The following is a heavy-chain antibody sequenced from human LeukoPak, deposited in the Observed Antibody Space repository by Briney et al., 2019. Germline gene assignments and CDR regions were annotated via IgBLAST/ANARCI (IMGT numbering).Heavy chain of an antibody. CDR1: GGSISRYH. CDR3: ARGGAGSYWAAFDI. J-gene: IGHJ3*02. CDR2: TYTSGST. D-gene: IGHD1-26*01. Sequence: SETLSLTCTVSGGSISRYHWSWTRHPARKGLEWIGRTYTSGSTNFNPSLHGRVTMSVDTSKNQFSLNLSSVTAADTAVYYCARGGAGSYWAAFDIWGQGTMVTVSS. V-gene: IGHV4-4*07.